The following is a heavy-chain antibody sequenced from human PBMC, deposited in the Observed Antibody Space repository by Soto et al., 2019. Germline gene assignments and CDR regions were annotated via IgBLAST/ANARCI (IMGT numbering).Heavy chain of an antibody. CDR1: GGSISVEHYH. V-gene: IGHV4-30-4*01. Sequence: TLSLTSTVSGGSISVEHYHWTWIRQPPGKGLEWIGYIHYSGSVYYNPSLQSRLSMSVDTSNNLFSLKLASVTAADTAVYFCVREDDGGDRDYYGLDVWGQGTTVTVSS. D-gene: IGHD2-21*02. J-gene: IGHJ6*02. CDR3: VREDDGGDRDYYGLDV. CDR2: IHYSGSV.